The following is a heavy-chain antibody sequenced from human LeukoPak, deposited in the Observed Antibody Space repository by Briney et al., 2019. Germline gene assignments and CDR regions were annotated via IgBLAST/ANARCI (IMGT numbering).Heavy chain of an antibody. V-gene: IGHV3-11*01. CDR2: ISSSGSTI. CDR3: AKGGRAVPWDY. J-gene: IGHJ4*02. Sequence: GGSLRLSCAASGFTFSDYYMSWIRQAPGKGLEWVSYISSSGSTIYYADSVKGRFTISRDNSKNTLYLQMNSLRAEDTAVYYCAKGGRAVPWDYWGQGTLDTVSS. D-gene: IGHD6-19*01. CDR1: GFTFSDYY.